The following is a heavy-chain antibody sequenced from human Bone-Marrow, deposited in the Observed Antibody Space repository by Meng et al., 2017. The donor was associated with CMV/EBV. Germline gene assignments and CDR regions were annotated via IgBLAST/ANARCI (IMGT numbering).Heavy chain of an antibody. J-gene: IGHJ4*02. Sequence: LSLTCAASGFTFSSYAMHWVRQAPGKGLEWVAVISYDGSKKYYADSVKGRFTISRDNSKNTLYLQVHSLRAEDTAVYYYARETTVTPLLFDYWGQGTLVTVSS. CDR2: ISYDGSKK. D-gene: IGHD4-17*01. CDR3: ARETTVTPLLFDY. V-gene: IGHV3-30*04. CDR1: GFTFSSYA.